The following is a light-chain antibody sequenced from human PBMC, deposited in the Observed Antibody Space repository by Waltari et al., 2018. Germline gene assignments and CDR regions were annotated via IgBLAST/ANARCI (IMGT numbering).Light chain of an antibody. V-gene: IGKV1-9*01. CDR3: QQGNSYPLT. CDR2: YAN. CDR1: QGISSY. J-gene: IGKJ4*01. Sequence: DIQMSQSPSSLSASVGDRVTITCRASQGISSYLNWYQQKPGKAPKLLIYYANILASGVPSMFSGSGSGTEFTLTISSLQPEDFATYYCQQGNSYPLTFGGGTKVEIK.